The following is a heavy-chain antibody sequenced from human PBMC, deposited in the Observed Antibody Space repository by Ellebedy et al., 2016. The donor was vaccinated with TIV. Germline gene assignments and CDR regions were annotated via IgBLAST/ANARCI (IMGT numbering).Heavy chain of an antibody. Sequence: MRSETLSLTCAVSGGSFSSYYWSWIRQPAGKGLEWIGRIYTSGSTNYNPSLKSRVTMSVDTSKNQFSLKLSSVTAADTAVYYCAREQIWRSGWFERTGFDYWGQGTLVTVSS. CDR1: GGSFSSYY. D-gene: IGHD6-19*01. CDR3: AREQIWRSGWFERTGFDY. CDR2: IYTSGST. J-gene: IGHJ4*02. V-gene: IGHV4-4*07.